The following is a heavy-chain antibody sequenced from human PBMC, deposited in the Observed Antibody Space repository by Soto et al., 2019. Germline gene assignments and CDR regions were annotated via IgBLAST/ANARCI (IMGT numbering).Heavy chain of an antibody. Sequence: EVRLMESGGGLVQPGGSLRLSCAASGFTFSGYWMSWARQAPGKGLEWVANIQQDGSEMYSVDSVKGRFTISRDNAQDSLYLQMNSLRVEDTAIYYCARDSGSGFFGQDYWGMDVWGQGTTVIVSS. J-gene: IGHJ6*02. D-gene: IGHD6-19*01. CDR1: GFTFSGYW. CDR3: ARDSGSGFFGQDYWGMDV. V-gene: IGHV3-7*05. CDR2: IQQDGSEM.